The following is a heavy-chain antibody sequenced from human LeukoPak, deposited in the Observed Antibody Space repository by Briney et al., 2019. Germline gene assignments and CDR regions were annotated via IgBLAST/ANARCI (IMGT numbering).Heavy chain of an antibody. D-gene: IGHD6-19*01. CDR1: GFTVSSNA. V-gene: IGHV3-23*01. J-gene: IGHJ6*02. CDR2: ISGSGGST. CDR3: AKDSGRGLYSDYYYGMDV. Sequence: GGSLRLYCAASGFTVSSNAMSWVRQAPGKGLEWVSAISGSGGSTYYEDSVKGRFTISRDNSKNTLYLQMNSLRAEDTAVYYCAKDSGRGLYSDYYYGMDVWGQGTTVTVSS.